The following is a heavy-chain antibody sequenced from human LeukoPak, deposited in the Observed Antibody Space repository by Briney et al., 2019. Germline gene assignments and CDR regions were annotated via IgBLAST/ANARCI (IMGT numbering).Heavy chain of an antibody. CDR1: GFTFSSYA. J-gene: IGHJ4*02. CDR3: ARDSYYDFWSGFRGNFDY. Sequence: GGSLRLSCAASGFTFSSYAMHWVRQAPGTGLEWVAVISYDGSNKYYADSVKGRFTISRDNSKNTLYLQMNSLRVEDTAVYYCARDSYYDFWSGFRGNFDYWGQGTLVTVSS. V-gene: IGHV3-30-3*01. D-gene: IGHD3-3*01. CDR2: ISYDGSNK.